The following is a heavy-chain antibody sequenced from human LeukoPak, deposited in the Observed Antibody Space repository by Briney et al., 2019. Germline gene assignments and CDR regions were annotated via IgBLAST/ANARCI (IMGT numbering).Heavy chain of an antibody. V-gene: IGHV1-2*02. CDR3: ARDRGYYDFWSGYSPLDY. J-gene: IGHJ4*02. D-gene: IGHD3-3*01. Sequence: ASVKVSCKASGYTFTGFYIHWVRQAPGQGLEWMGWINPDSGGTNYAQKFQGRVTMTRDTSISTAYMELSRLRSDDTAVYYCARDRGYYDFWSGYSPLDYWGQGTLVTVSS. CDR1: GYTFTGFY. CDR2: INPDSGGT.